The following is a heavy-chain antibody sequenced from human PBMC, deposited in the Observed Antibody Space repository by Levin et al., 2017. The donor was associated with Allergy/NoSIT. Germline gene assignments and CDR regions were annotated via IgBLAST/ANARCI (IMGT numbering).Heavy chain of an antibody. CDR3: ARFCDYSFGSFCH. CDR1: GYTFTKRY. Sequence: GESLKISCKASGYTFTKRYIHWIRQASGQGLEWMGFVDPSGGTTSYAQDFKGRITMTMDTSTATVYMELSSLRSDDTAVYYCARFCDYSFGSFCHWGQGTLVTVSS. D-gene: IGHD4-11*01. J-gene: IGHJ4*02. V-gene: IGHV1-46*01. CDR2: VDPSGGTT.